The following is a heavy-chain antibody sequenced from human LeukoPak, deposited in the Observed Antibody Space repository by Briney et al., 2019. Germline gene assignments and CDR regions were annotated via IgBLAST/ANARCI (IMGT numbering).Heavy chain of an antibody. J-gene: IGHJ4*02. CDR1: GFTFSSYG. Sequence: PGGSLRLSCAASGFTFSSYGMHWVRQAPGKGLEWVAFIRYDGSNKYYADSVKGRFTISRDNSKNTLYLQMNSLRAEDTAVYYCAKLLSRYYDSSGYYDYWGQGTLVSVSS. CDR3: AKLLSRYYDSSGYYDY. V-gene: IGHV3-30*02. D-gene: IGHD3-22*01. CDR2: IRYDGSNK.